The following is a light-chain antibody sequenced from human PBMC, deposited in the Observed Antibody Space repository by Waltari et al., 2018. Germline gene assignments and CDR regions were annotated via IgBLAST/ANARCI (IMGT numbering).Light chain of an antibody. V-gene: IGLV6-57*04. Sequence: NFMLTQPHSVSESPGKTVTISCTRSSGSIASNYVQWYQQRPGSAPTTVTYENNQRPSGVPGLFSGSIDSSSNSAPSTISGLKAEDEADYYCQSYYGTDWVFGGGTKLTVL. J-gene: IGLJ3*02. CDR2: ENN. CDR3: QSYYGTDWV. CDR1: SGSIASNY.